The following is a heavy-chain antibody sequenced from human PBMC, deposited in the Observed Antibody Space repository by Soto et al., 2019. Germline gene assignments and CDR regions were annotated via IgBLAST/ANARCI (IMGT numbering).Heavy chain of an antibody. V-gene: IGHV3-7*01. CDR1: GFTFSRFW. CDR2: IKEDGSET. Sequence: GGSLRLSCGGSGFTFSRFWMSWARQAPGKGLEWVANIKEDGSETYYVDSVKGRFTISRDNAKNSVFLRMNSLRGEDTAVYYCARGRTWFAPWGQGTLVTVSS. J-gene: IGHJ5*02. CDR3: ARGRTWFAP.